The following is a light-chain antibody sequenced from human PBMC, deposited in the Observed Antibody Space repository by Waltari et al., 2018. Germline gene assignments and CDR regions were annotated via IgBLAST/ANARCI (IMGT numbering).Light chain of an antibody. V-gene: IGLV2-23*02. CDR1: SSDVGGYSL. Sequence: QSALTQPASVSGSPGQSITISCTGSSSDVGGYSLVPWYQQHPGKAPKLMIYAVTKRPSGVSHRFSGFKSGNTASLTISGLQTEDEADYYCCSYAGSTTSSVVFGTGTKVIVL. CDR3: CSYAGSTTSSVV. CDR2: AVT. J-gene: IGLJ1*01.